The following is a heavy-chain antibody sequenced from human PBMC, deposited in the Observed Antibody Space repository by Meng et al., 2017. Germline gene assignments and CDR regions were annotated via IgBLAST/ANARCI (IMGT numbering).Heavy chain of an antibody. V-gene: IGHV1-3*01. CDR2: INAGNGNT. Sequence: QVRLVQSGAWVRKPVPLVKVSCKASGYTFTSYAMHWVRQAPGQSLEWMGWINAGNGNTKYSQKFQGRVTITRDTSASTAYMELSSLRSEDTAVYYCARDKLKTFDPWGQGTLVTVSS. J-gene: IGHJ5*02. CDR1: GYTFTSYA. CDR3: ARDKLKTFDP.